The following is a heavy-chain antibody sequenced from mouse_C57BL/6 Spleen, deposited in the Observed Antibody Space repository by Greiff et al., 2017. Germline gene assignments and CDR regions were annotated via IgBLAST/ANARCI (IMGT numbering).Heavy chain of an antibody. J-gene: IGHJ3*01. V-gene: IGHV1-69*01. CDR1: GYTFTSYW. Sequence: QVQLQQSGAELVMPGASVKLSCKASGYTFTSYWMHWVKQRPGQGLEWIGEIDPSDSYTNYNQKFKGKSTLTVDKSSSTAYMQLSSLTSEDSAVYYCARAEGASWFAYWGQGTLVTVSA. CDR3: ARAEGASWFAY. CDR2: IDPSDSYT. D-gene: IGHD3-1*01.